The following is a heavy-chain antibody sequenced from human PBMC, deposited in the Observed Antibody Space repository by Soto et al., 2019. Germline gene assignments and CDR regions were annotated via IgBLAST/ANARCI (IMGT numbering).Heavy chain of an antibody. Sequence: EVHLVETGGTWVQPGGSLRLSCVGSGFTFGTYTLAWVRQAPGKGLEWISYLSDRSSVNYYADSVKGRFTVSRDNGENLLSLQTNGLRGEDTAIYYCARDPRITRSENYFDKWGQGTLVTVSS. J-gene: IGHJ4*02. V-gene: IGHV3-48*01. CDR1: GFTFGTYT. CDR3: ARDPRITRSENYFDK. D-gene: IGHD1-20*01. CDR2: LSDRSSVN.